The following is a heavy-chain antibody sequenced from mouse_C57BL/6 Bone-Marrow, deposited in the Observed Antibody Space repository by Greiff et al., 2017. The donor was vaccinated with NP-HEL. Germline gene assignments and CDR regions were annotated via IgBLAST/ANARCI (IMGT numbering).Heavy chain of an antibody. CDR1: GYTFTSYW. V-gene: IGHV1-72*01. CDR3: ARGGRLLPFLDY. D-gene: IGHD2-1*01. J-gene: IGHJ4*01. CDR2: IDPNSGGT. Sequence: QVPLQQPGAELVNPGSSVKLSCKASGYTFTSYWLHWVKQRPGRGLEWIGRIDPNSGGTKYNEKFKSESTLTVDKPSSTAYMQLSSLTSEDAAVYDCARGGRLLPFLDYWGQGTSVTVSS.